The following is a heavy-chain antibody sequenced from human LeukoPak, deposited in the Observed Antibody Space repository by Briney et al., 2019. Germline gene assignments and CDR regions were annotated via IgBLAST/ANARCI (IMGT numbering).Heavy chain of an antibody. D-gene: IGHD5-18*01. CDR1: GFTFDSYS. J-gene: IGHJ6*03. CDR3: ARVPSGYTLGYGYYYYYMDV. Sequence: GGSLRLSCAVSGFTFDSYSMTWVRQAPGKGLEWVSYISSSGATIYYEDSVKGRFTISRDNAKNALYLQMSSLRAGDTAVYYCARVPSGYTLGYGYYYYYMDVWGKGTTVTVSS. V-gene: IGHV3-48*04. CDR2: ISSSGATI.